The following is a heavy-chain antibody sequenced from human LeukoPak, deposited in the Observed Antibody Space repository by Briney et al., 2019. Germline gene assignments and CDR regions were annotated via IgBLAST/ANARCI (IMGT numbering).Heavy chain of an antibody. CDR1: GGTFSSYA. CDR3: ARGGQGITGTTGWFDP. D-gene: IGHD1-7*01. J-gene: IGHJ5*02. CDR2: IIPIFGTA. Sequence: SVKVSCKASGGTFSSYAISWVRQAPGQGLEWMGGIIPIFGTANYAQKFQGRVTITADESTSTAYMELSSLRSEDTAVYYCARGGQGITGTTGWFDPWGQGTLVTVSS. V-gene: IGHV1-69*01.